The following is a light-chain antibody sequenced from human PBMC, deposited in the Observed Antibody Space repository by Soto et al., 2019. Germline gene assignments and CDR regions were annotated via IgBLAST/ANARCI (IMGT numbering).Light chain of an antibody. CDR3: LQDSDYTWT. J-gene: IGKJ1*01. Sequence: AVQITQSPSSLSASVGDRVIITCRASRDVGSVLGWYQQKPGKAPKLLIHASSTLESGVPRRFSGSRSGTEFTLSISSLQPEDFATYFCLQDSDYTWTFGLGTRV. CDR1: RDVGSV. CDR2: ASS. V-gene: IGKV1-6*01.